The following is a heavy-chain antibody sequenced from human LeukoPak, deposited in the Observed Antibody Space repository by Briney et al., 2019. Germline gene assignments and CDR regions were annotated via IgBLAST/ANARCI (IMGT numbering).Heavy chain of an antibody. CDR1: GYSFTSYW. V-gene: IGHV5-51*01. CDR3: ARSMAYYYDSSGYNDAFDT. J-gene: IGHJ3*02. D-gene: IGHD3-22*01. Sequence: GESLKISCKGSGYSFTSYWIGWVRQMPGKGLEWMGIIYPGDSDTRYSPSFQGQVTISADKSISTAYLQWSSLKASDTAMYYCARSMAYYYDSSGYNDAFDTWGQGTMVTVSS. CDR2: IYPGDSDT.